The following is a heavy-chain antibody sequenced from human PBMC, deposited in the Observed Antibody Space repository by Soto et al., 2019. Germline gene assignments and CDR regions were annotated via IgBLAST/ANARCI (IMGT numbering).Heavy chain of an antibody. V-gene: IGHV3-30*18. J-gene: IGHJ4*02. D-gene: IGHD6-13*01. Sequence: GGSLRLSCAASGFTFSSYGMHWVRQAPGKGLEWVAVISYDGSNKYYADSVKGRFTISRDNSKNTLYPQMNSLRAEDTAVYYCAKRGRIAAAARPYYFDYWGQGTLVTVSS. CDR1: GFTFSSYG. CDR3: AKRGRIAAAARPYYFDY. CDR2: ISYDGSNK.